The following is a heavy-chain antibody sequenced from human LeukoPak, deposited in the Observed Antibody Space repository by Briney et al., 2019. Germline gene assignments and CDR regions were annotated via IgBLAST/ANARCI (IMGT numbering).Heavy chain of an antibody. D-gene: IGHD1-26*01. CDR3: ARGGELLRPADY. CDR1: GFTFTSYW. J-gene: IGHJ4*02. CDR2: MNQDGSEK. V-gene: IGHV3-7*01. Sequence: GGSLRLSCAASGFTFTSYWMSWVRQAPGKGLEWVANMNQDGSEKYYVDSVKGRFTISRDNAKNSLYLQMNNLRAEDTAVFYCARGGELLRPADYWGQGTLVTVSS.